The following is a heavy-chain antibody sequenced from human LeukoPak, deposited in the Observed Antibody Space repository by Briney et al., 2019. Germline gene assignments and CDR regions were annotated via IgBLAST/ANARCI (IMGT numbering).Heavy chain of an antibody. Sequence: PGGSLRLSCAASGFTFSYAWMSWVRQAPGKGLEWVGRIKSKADGGTTDYAAPVKGRFTISRADSKNTLYLQMNSLKTEDTAIYYCAKEDGWLDPWGQGTLVTVFS. J-gene: IGHJ5*02. CDR3: AKEDGWLDP. CDR1: GFTFSYAW. CDR2: IKSKADGGTT. V-gene: IGHV3-15*01.